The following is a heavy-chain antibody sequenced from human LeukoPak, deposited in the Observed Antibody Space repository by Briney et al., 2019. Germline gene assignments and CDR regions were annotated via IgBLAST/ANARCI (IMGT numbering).Heavy chain of an antibody. V-gene: IGHV1-8*01. CDR2: MNPNSGKT. CDR1: GYTFTSYY. D-gene: IGHD2-2*01. J-gene: IGHJ4*02. CDR3: ARDYVKPAMPGSAAY. Sequence: AAVKVSCKASGYTFTSYYINWVRQATGQGLEWMGWMNPNSGKTGYEQKFQGRVTMTRNNSISTAYMELSSVRSEVTAVYYCARDYVKPAMPGSAAYWGEGTLVTVSP.